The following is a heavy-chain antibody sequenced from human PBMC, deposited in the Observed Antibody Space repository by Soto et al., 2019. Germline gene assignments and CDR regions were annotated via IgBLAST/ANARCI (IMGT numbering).Heavy chain of an antibody. V-gene: IGHV1-69*12. CDR2: IIPIFGTA. J-gene: IGHJ1*01. Sequence: QVQLVQSVAEVKKPGSSVKVSCKASGGTFSSYAISWVRQAPGQGLEWMGGIIPIFGTANYAQKFQGRVTITADESTSTAYMELSSLRSEDTAVYYCARVHGAYYDFWSGPLQHWGQGTLVTVSS. CDR3: ARVHGAYYDFWSGPLQH. D-gene: IGHD3-3*01. CDR1: GGTFSSYA.